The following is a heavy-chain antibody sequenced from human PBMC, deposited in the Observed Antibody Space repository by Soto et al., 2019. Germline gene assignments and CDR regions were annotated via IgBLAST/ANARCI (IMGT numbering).Heavy chain of an antibody. CDR2: ISASNGRT. CDR3: ARVSTTVVTPTWHNSPHDY. D-gene: IGHD2-21*02. CDR1: GYTFTNYA. Sequence: GASVKVSCKTSGYTFTNYAISWVRQAPGQGLEWMGWISASNGRTNYAQRLQDRVTMTTDTSTSTAYMELRSLRSDDTAVYYCARVSTTVVTPTWHNSPHDYWGQGTLVTVSS. J-gene: IGHJ4*02. V-gene: IGHV1-18*01.